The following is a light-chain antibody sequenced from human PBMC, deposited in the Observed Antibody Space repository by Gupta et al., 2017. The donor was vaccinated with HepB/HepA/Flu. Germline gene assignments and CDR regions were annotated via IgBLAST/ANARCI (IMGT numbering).Light chain of an antibody. CDR1: SSDVVAYNY. CDR3: TSCKNSSTLWV. J-gene: IGLJ1*01. CDR2: AVS. V-gene: IGLV2-14*01. Sequence: YALTRPAAVSGSPGQSITISCTGSSSDVVAYNYVSWYHQHPGKAPKLMMYAVSNRPSGVSNRFSGSKSGNTASLTITGLQAEEEADYYCTSCKNSSTLWVFGSGTKLTVL.